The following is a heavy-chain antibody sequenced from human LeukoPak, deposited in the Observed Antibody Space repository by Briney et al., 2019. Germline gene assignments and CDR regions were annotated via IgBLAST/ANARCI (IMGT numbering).Heavy chain of an antibody. V-gene: IGHV3-23*01. CDR1: GFTFNTYT. Sequence: PGESLRLSCAASGFTFNTYTMYWVRQAPGKGLEWVSGISNSGGSTYYADSVKGRFTTSRDNSKNTLYLQMNSLRAEDTALYYCAKGLERESRLDSWGQGTLVTVSS. CDR2: ISNSGGST. CDR3: AKGLERESRLDS. D-gene: IGHD1-1*01. J-gene: IGHJ4*02.